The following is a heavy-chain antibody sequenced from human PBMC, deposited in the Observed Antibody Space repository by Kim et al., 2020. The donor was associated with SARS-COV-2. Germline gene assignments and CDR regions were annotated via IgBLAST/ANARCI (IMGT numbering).Heavy chain of an antibody. V-gene: IGHV3-33*01. Sequence: YYADSVKGRFTISRDNSKNTLYLQMNSLRAEDTAVYYCARVLRYSYGMDVWGQGTTVTVSS. J-gene: IGHJ6*02. CDR3: ARVLRYSYGMDV. D-gene: IGHD3-9*01.